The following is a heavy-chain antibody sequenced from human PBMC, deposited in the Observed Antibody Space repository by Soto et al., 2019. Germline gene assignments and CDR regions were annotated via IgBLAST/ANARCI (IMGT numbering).Heavy chain of an antibody. V-gene: IGHV1-18*01. CDR1: GYTFTSYG. D-gene: IGHD2-21*01. CDR2: ITYNGDT. Sequence: QVQLVQSGAEVKKPGASVKVSCKDSGYTFTSYGISWVRQAPGQGLEWMGWITYNGDTNYPQRLQGRVTMTTDTSTSTAYMELRSLRSDDTAVYYCARAVITSYGVFDYWGQGTLVTVSS. CDR3: ARAVITSYGVFDY. J-gene: IGHJ4*02.